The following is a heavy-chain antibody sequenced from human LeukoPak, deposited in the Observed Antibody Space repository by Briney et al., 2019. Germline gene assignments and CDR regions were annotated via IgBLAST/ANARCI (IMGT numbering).Heavy chain of an antibody. Sequence: PGGSLRLSCAAFGFSFSTYSMNWVRQAPGKGLEWVSSISSSSSYIYYADSVKGRFTISRDNAKNSLYLQMNSLRAEDTAVYYCARVISDSSGYYWVYYYYGMDVWGQGTTVTVSS. CDR3: ARVISDSSGYYWVYYYYGMDV. D-gene: IGHD3-22*01. V-gene: IGHV3-21*01. J-gene: IGHJ6*02. CDR2: ISSSSSYI. CDR1: GFSFSTYS.